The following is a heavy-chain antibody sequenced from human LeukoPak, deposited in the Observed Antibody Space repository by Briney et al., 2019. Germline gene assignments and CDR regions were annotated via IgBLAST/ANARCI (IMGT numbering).Heavy chain of an antibody. D-gene: IGHD1-26*01. Sequence: PGRSLRLSCAASGFTFDDYAMHWVRQAPGKGLEWVSGISWNSGSIGYADSVKGRFTISRDNAKNSLYLQMNSLRAEDTALYYCAKRAGYSGSYSSNWYFDLWGRGTLVTVSS. CDR1: GFTFDDYA. CDR3: AKRAGYSGSYSSNWYFDL. CDR2: ISWNSGSI. V-gene: IGHV3-9*01. J-gene: IGHJ2*01.